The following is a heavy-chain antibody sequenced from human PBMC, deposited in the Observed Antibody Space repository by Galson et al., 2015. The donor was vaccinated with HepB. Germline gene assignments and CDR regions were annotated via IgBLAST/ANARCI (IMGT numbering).Heavy chain of an antibody. D-gene: IGHD6-19*01. V-gene: IGHV3-30*04. CDR3: VSAGADYSTAWYWGGMDV. CDR2: ISSDGSNK. Sequence: SLRLSCAASGFTFSSQAMHWVRQSPGKGLEWVVVISSDGSNKYYADSVKGRFTISRDNSQNTLYLQMNSLSSEDTAVYYCVSAGADYSTAWYWGGMDVWGQGTKVTVSS. CDR1: GFTFSSQA. J-gene: IGHJ6*02.